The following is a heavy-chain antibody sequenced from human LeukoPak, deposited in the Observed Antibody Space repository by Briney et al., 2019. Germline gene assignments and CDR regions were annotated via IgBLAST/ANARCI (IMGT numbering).Heavy chain of an antibody. CDR2: INHSGST. CDR1: GDAIISNSYY. CDR3: ARGREILDIVVVPAAGDWFDP. V-gene: IGHV4-34*01. D-gene: IGHD2-2*03. J-gene: IGHJ5*02. Sequence: SETLSLTCAVSGDAIISNSYYWSWIRQPPGKGLEWIGEINHSGSTNYNPSLKSRVTISVDTSKNQFSLKLSSVTAADTAVYYCARGREILDIVVVPAAGDWFDPWGQGTLVTVSS.